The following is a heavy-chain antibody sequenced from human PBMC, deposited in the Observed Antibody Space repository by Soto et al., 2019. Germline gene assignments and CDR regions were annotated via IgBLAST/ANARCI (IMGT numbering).Heavy chain of an antibody. V-gene: IGHV4-39*01. CDR1: GGSISSSSYY. Sequence: ETLSLTCTVSGGSISSSSYYWGWIRQPPGKGLEWIGSIYYSGSTYYNPSLKSRVTISVDTSKNQFSLKLSSVTAADTAVYYCARHEGVFPYYYYGMDVWGQGTTVTVSS. CDR3: ARHEGVFPYYYYGMDV. J-gene: IGHJ6*02. CDR2: IYYSGST. D-gene: IGHD3-10*01.